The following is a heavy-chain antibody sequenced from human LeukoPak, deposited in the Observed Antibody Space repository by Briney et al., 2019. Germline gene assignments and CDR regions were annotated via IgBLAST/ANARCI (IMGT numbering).Heavy chain of an antibody. CDR3: ARRPPRAYWYFDF. Sequence: PGGSLRLSCVTSGFIFSDHYMDWVRQTPGKGLEWVGRARDKANGYTTEYAASVKGRFTISRDDSQNSLYLQMTSLKTEDTAAYYCARRPPRAYWYFDFWGRGTLVTVSS. CDR2: ARDKANGYTT. CDR1: GFIFSDHY. J-gene: IGHJ2*01. V-gene: IGHV3-72*01. D-gene: IGHD6-6*01.